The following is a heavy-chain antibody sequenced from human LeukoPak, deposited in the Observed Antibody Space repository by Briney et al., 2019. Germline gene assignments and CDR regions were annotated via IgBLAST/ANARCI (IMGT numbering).Heavy chain of an antibody. CDR2: IHNSGRT. V-gene: IGHV4-59*08. J-gene: IGHJ4*02. Sequence: PSETLSLTCRGSGGSVSSYYWSWIRQSPGKGLECIGYIHNSGRTNYNPSLKSRVTGFVDTSKNQVSLRLSSVTAADTAVYYCARHGTISSESYFDYWGQGALVTVSS. D-gene: IGHD1-26*01. CDR3: ARHGTISSESYFDY. CDR1: GGSVSSYY.